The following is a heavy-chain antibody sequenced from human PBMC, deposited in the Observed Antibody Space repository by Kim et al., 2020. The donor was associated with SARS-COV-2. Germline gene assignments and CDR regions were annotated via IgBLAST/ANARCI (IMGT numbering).Heavy chain of an antibody. CDR3: ARRSYDSSGYYSVNFDY. Sequence: SETLSLTCTVSGGSISSSSYYWGWIRQPPGKGLEWIGSIYYSGSTYYNPSLKSRVTISVDTSKNQFSLKLSSVTAAAAAVYYCARRSYDSSGYYSVNFDYWGQGTLVTVSS. CDR2: IYYSGST. V-gene: IGHV4-39*01. J-gene: IGHJ4*02. D-gene: IGHD3-22*01. CDR1: GGSISSSSYY.